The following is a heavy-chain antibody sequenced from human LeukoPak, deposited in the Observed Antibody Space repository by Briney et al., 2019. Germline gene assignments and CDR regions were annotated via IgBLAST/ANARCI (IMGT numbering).Heavy chain of an antibody. V-gene: IGHV1-2*02. Sequence: ASVKVSCKASGYTFIGNYIHWVRQAPGQGLEWMGWINPNSGGTNYAQKFQGRVTLTRDTSISTAYMELSRLRSDDTDVYYCAGEDLLTGNAFDIWGQGTMVTVSS. D-gene: IGHD7-27*01. CDR1: GYTFIGNY. CDR2: INPNSGGT. J-gene: IGHJ3*02. CDR3: AGEDLLTGNAFDI.